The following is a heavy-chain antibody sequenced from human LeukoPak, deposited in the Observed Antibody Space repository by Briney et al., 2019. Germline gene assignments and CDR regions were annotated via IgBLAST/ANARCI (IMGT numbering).Heavy chain of an antibody. CDR1: GFTFSSYA. J-gene: IGHJ6*02. Sequence: GGSLRLSCAASGFTFSSYAMNWVRRAPGKGLEWVSYISTGSSTIYYADSVKGRFTISRDNSKNTLYLQMNSLRAEDTAVYYCARGGVDGTVPYGMDVWGQGTTVTVSS. V-gene: IGHV3-48*01. CDR3: ARGGVDGTVPYGMDV. D-gene: IGHD1/OR15-1a*01. CDR2: ISTGSSTI.